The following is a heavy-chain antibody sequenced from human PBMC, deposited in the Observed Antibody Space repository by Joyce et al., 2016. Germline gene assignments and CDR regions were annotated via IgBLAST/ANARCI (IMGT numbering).Heavy chain of an antibody. CDR1: GGSISSAHW. CDR3: ARNGAYSQDS. J-gene: IGHJ5*01. CDR2: IYLGGST. V-gene: IGHV4-4*02. Sequence: QVQLQESGPGLVKPSGTLSLTCAVSGGSISSAHWWSWVRQPPGKGLEWIGEIYLGGSTTYTPSLKSRVTISVDKSKKQLSLKMNSVTAADTAVYYCARNGAYSQDSWGQGTLVTVSS. D-gene: IGHD5-12*01.